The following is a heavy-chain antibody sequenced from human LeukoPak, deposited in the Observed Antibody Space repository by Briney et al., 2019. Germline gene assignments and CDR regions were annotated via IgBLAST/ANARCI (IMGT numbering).Heavy chain of an antibody. CDR1: GFTFSTYG. D-gene: IGHD6-13*01. CDR2: ISGSGGSR. J-gene: IGHJ5*02. V-gene: IGHV3-23*01. CDR3: ARDLGYSSSWTRWFDP. Sequence: PGGSLRLSCAASGFTFSTYGMSWVRQAPGKGLEWVSGISGSGGSRFYTDSVKGRFTISRDNSKNTPYLQMNSLRAEDTAVYYCARDLGYSSSWTRWFDPWGQGTLVTVSS.